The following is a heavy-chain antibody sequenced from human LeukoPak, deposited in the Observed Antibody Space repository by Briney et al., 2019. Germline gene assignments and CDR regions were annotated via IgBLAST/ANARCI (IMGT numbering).Heavy chain of an antibody. V-gene: IGHV1-69*13. CDR2: IIPIFGTA. CDR3: ASYYDSSGYYVDY. J-gene: IGHJ4*02. Sequence: SVKASCKASGGTFSSYAISWVRQAPGQGLEWMGGIIPIFGTANYAQRFQGRVTITADESTSTAYMELSSLRSEDTAVYYCASYYDSSGYYVDYWGQGTLVTVSS. D-gene: IGHD3-22*01. CDR1: GGTFSSYA.